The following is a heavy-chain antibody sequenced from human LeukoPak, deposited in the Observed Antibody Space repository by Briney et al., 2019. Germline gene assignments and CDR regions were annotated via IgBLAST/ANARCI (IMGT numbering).Heavy chain of an antibody. J-gene: IGHJ4*02. D-gene: IGHD4-17*01. V-gene: IGHV1-2*02. CDR2: INPNSGGT. CDR3: ASLIRAVTYFDY. CDR1: GYTFTGYY. Sequence: ASVKVSCKASGYTFTGYYMHWVRQAPGQGLEWMGWINPNSGGTNYAQKFQGRVTMTRDTSISTTYMELSRLRSDDAAVYYCASLIRAVTYFDYWGQGTLVTVSS.